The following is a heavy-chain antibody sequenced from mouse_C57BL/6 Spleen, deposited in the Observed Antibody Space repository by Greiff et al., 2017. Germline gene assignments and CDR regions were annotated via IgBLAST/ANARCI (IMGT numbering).Heavy chain of an antibody. CDR3: ARSSSGRYAMDY. Sequence: VQLQQSGAELVRPGTSVKASCKASGYAFTNYLIEWVKQRPGQGLEWIGVINPGSGGTNYNEKFKGKATLTADKSSSTAYMQLSSLTSEDSAVYFCARSSSGRYAMDYWGQGTSVTVSS. D-gene: IGHD3-2*02. CDR1: GYAFTNYL. J-gene: IGHJ4*01. V-gene: IGHV1-54*01. CDR2: INPGSGGT.